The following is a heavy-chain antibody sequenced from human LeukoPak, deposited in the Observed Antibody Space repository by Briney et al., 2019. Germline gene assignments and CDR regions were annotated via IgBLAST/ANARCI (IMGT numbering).Heavy chain of an antibody. CDR1: GYTFTSYG. V-gene: IGHV1-18*01. CDR3: ARDRMVRGVISNWFDP. J-gene: IGHJ5*02. Sequence: ASVKVSCKASGYTFTSYGISWVRQAPGQGLEWMGWISAYNGNTNYAQKPQGRVTMTTDTSTSTAYMELRSLRSDDTAVYYCARDRMVRGVISNWFDPWGQGTLVTVSS. D-gene: IGHD3-10*01. CDR2: ISAYNGNT.